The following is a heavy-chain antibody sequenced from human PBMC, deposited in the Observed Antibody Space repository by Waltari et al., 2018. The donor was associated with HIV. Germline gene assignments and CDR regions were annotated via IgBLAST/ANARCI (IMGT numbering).Heavy chain of an antibody. J-gene: IGHJ4*02. CDR3: ARSGSYRGYFDY. Sequence: QVQLQESGPGLVKPSETLSLTCTVSGGSISSYYWRWLRQPPGKGLEWIGYIYYSGSTNYNPSLKSRVTISVDTSKNQFSLKLSSVTAADTAVYYCARSGSYRGYFDYWGQGTLVTVSS. D-gene: IGHD1-26*01. CDR2: IYYSGST. CDR1: GGSISSYY. V-gene: IGHV4-59*01.